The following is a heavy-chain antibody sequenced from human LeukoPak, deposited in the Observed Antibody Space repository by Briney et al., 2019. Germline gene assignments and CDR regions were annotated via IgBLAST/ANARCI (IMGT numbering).Heavy chain of an antibody. CDR2: ITSSGSTI. CDR1: GFIFSSYA. CDR3: AREIRYCSGSKCYLFDY. Sequence: GGSLRLSCAASGFIFSSYAMTWVRQAPGKGLEWVSYITSSGSTIYYADSVKGRFTISRDNAKNSLYLQMNSLRAEDTAVYYCAREIRYCSGSKCYLFDYWGQGTLVTVSS. J-gene: IGHJ4*02. D-gene: IGHD2-15*01. V-gene: IGHV3-48*03.